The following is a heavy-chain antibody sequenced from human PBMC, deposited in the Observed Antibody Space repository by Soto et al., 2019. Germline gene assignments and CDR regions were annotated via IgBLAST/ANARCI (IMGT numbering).Heavy chain of an antibody. CDR3: AKDSSSVLYYFDY. J-gene: IGHJ4*02. V-gene: IGHV3-30*18. CDR1: GFNFSSYG. Sequence: GGSMRLSCAASGFNFSSYGMHWVRQDPGKGLEWVAVISYDGSNKYYADSVKGRFTISRDNSKNTLYLQMNSLRAEDTAVYYCAKDSSSVLYYFDYWGQGTLVTVSS. D-gene: IGHD6-6*01. CDR2: ISYDGSNK.